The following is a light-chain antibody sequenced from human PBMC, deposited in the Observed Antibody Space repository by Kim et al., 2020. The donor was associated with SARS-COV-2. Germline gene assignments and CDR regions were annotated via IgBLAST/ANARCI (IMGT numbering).Light chain of an antibody. J-gene: IGKJ2*01. CDR1: QSVSSSY. CDR2: GAS. Sequence: LSPGERATLSCRASQSVSSSYLAWYQQKPGQAPRLLIYGASSRATGIPDRFSGSGSGTDFTLTISRLEPEDFAVYYCQQYGSSPYTFGQGTKLEI. CDR3: QQYGSSPYT. V-gene: IGKV3-20*01.